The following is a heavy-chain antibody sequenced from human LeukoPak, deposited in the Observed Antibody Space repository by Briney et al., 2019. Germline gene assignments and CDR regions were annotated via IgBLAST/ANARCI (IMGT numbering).Heavy chain of an antibody. J-gene: IGHJ4*02. V-gene: IGHV3-48*04. Sequence: GGSLRLSCAASGFTFSSYSMNWVRQAPGKGLEWVSYISSSSSTVYYADSVKGRFTISRDNAKNSLYLQMNSLRAEDTAVYYCHFIGANQPISGWGQGTLVTVSS. D-gene: IGHD3-3*01. CDR3: HFIGANQPISG. CDR2: ISSSSSTV. CDR1: GFTFSSYS.